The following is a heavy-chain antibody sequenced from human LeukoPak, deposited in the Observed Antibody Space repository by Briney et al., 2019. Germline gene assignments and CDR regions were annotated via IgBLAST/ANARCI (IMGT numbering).Heavy chain of an antibody. V-gene: IGHV3-23*01. J-gene: IGHJ4*02. CDR1: GFTFSSYA. CDR3: AKSVVVVPAAIRGFDY. Sequence: PGGSLRLSCAASGFTFSSYAMSWVRKAPGKGLEWVSAISGSGGSTYYADSVKGRFTISRDNSKNTLYLQMNSLRAEDTAVYYCAKSVVVVPAAIRGFDYWGQGTLVTVSS. CDR2: ISGSGGST. D-gene: IGHD2-2*01.